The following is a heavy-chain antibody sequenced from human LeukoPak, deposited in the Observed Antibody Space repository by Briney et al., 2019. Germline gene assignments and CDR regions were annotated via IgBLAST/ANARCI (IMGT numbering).Heavy chain of an antibody. J-gene: IGHJ5*02. Sequence: SVKVSCKASGGTFSSYAISWVRQAPGQGLEWMGGIIPIFGTANYAQKFQGRVTITADESTSTAYMELSSLRSEDTAVYYCAREGMVVAAIRSWGSWFDPWGQGTLVTVSS. V-gene: IGHV1-69*13. CDR2: IIPIFGTA. CDR3: AREGMVVAAIRSWGSWFDP. D-gene: IGHD2-15*01. CDR1: GGTFSSYA.